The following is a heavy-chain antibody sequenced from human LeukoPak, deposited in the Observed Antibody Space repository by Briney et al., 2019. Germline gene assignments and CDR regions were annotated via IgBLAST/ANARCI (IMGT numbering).Heavy chain of an antibody. CDR2: ISGSGDNT. Sequence: GGSLRLSCAASGFTFSIYAMSWVRQAPGPGLEWVSGISGSGDNTYYADSVKGRFTIFRDNSKNTLYVQVNSLGTEDTAAYYCAKGSYYDSSGSFYFDFWGQGTLVSVSS. D-gene: IGHD3-22*01. CDR3: AKGSYYDSSGSFYFDF. J-gene: IGHJ4*02. V-gene: IGHV3-23*01. CDR1: GFTFSIYA.